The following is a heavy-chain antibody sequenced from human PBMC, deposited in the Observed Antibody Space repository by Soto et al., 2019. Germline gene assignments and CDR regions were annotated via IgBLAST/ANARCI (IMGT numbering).Heavy chain of an antibody. J-gene: IGHJ4*02. V-gene: IGHV3-30*18. CDR1: GFTFSSYG. CDR2: ISYDGSNK. D-gene: IGHD1-1*01. CDR3: AKPAELERFGPFDY. Sequence: QVQLVESGGGVVQPGRSLRLSCAASGFTFSSYGMHWVRQAPGKGLEWVAVISYDGSNKYYADSVKGRFTISRDNSKNTLYLQMNSLRAEDTAVYYCAKPAELERFGPFDYWGQGTLVTVSS.